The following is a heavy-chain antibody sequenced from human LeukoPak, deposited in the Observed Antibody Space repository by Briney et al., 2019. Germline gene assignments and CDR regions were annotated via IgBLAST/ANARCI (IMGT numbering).Heavy chain of an antibody. J-gene: IGHJ4*02. D-gene: IGHD3-10*01. V-gene: IGHV3-23*01. Sequence: QSGGSLRLSCAASGFTFSSYAMSWVRQAPGKGLEWVSAISGSGGSTYYADSVKGRFTISRDNSKNTLYLQMNSLRAEDTAVYYCAKNTMVRGVATFDYWGQGTLVTVSS. CDR1: GFTFSSYA. CDR2: ISGSGGST. CDR3: AKNTMVRGVATFDY.